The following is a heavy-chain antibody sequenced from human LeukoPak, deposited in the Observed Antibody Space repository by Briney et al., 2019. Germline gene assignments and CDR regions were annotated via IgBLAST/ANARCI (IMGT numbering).Heavy chain of an antibody. CDR1: GFTFDDYG. J-gene: IGHJ6*03. D-gene: IGHD5-24*01. CDR2: INWNGGST. V-gene: IGHV3-20*04. Sequence: GGSLRLSCAASGFTFDDYGMSWVRQAPGKGLEWVSGINWNGGSTGYADSVKGRFTISRDNAKNSLYLQMNSLRAEDTAVYYCARRWLQSWGMDVWGKGTTVIVSS. CDR3: ARRWLQSWGMDV.